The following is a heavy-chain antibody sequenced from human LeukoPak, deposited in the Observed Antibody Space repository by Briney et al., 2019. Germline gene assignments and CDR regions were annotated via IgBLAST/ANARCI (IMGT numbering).Heavy chain of an antibody. J-gene: IGHJ4*02. CDR1: GYSFTSYW. CDR3: ARRLISSGYYFDY. V-gene: IGHV5-51*01. CDR2: IYPGDSDT. Sequence: GESLKVSCKGSGYSFTSYWIGWVRQMPGKGLEWMGIIYPGDSDTRYSPSFQGQVTISADKSISTAYLQWSSLKASDTAMYYCARRLISSGYYFDYWGQGTLVTASS. D-gene: IGHD3-22*01.